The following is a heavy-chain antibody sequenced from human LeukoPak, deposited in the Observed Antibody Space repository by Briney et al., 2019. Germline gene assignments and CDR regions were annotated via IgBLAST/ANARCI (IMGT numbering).Heavy chain of an antibody. D-gene: IGHD3-22*01. CDR1: GYTFTGYY. V-gene: IGHV1-2*04. CDR3: ARDQGYYYDSSGYYYVGFDY. CDR2: INPNSGGT. J-gene: IGHJ4*02. Sequence: ASVKVSCKASGYTFTGYYMHWVRQAPGQGLEWMGWINPNSGGTNYAQKFQGWVTMTRDTSISTAYMELSRLRSDDTAVYYCARDQGYYYDSSGYYYVGFDYWGQGTLVTVSS.